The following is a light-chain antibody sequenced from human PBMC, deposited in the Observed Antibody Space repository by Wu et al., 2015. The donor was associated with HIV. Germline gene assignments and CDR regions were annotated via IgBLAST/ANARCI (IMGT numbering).Light chain of an antibody. CDR3: QQYGSSPRT. Sequence: EIVLTQSPGTLSLSPGERATVSCRASQSLSSNYLAWYQQKPGQTPRLLIHGTSSRATGIPDRFRGSGSGTDFTLNISRLEPEDFAVYYCQQYGSSPRTFGQGTKGG. V-gene: IGKV3-20*01. CDR1: QSLSSNY. CDR2: GTS. J-gene: IGKJ1*01.